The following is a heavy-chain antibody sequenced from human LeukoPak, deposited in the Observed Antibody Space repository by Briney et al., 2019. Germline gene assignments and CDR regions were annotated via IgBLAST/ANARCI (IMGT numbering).Heavy chain of an antibody. J-gene: IGHJ3*02. Sequence: GSLRLSCAASGFTFSSYGMHWVRQAPGKGLEWVAVIPYDGSNKYYADSVKGRFTISRDNSKNTLYLQMNSLRAEDTAVYYCAKGMTTVALDAFDIWGQGTMVTVSS. CDR1: GFTFSSYG. V-gene: IGHV3-30*18. CDR3: AKGMTTVALDAFDI. D-gene: IGHD4-23*01. CDR2: IPYDGSNK.